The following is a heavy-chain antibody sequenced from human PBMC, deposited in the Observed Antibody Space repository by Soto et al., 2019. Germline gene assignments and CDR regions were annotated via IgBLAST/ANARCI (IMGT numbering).Heavy chain of an antibody. J-gene: IGHJ6*02. CDR2: IIPIPGTA. CDR3: ARSQGSSTSLEIYYYYYYGMDV. Sequence: QVQLVQSGAEVKKPGSSVKVSCKASGGTFGSYAISWVRQAPGQGLEWMGGIIPIPGTANYAQKFKGRVTIAADESTSTADMELSSLRSEDTAVYYCARSQGSSTSLEIYYYYYYGMDVWGQGTTVTVSS. D-gene: IGHD2-2*01. V-gene: IGHV1-69*01. CDR1: GGTFGSYA.